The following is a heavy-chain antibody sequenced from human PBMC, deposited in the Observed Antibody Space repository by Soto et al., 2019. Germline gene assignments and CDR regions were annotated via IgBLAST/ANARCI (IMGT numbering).Heavy chain of an antibody. V-gene: IGHV4-39*02. CDR1: GGSISSSSYY. J-gene: IGHJ6*02. CDR2: IYYSGST. Sequence: PSETLSLTCTVSGGSISSSSYYWGWIRQPPGKGLEWIGTIYYSGSTYYNPSLKSRVTISVDTSKNQFSLKLSSVTAADTAVYYCARGVTAAARPYYYYGMDVWGQGTTVTVSS. D-gene: IGHD6-13*01. CDR3: ARGVTAAARPYYYYGMDV.